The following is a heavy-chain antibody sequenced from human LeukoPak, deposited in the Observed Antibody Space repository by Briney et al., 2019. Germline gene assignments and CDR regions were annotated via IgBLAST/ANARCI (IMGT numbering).Heavy chain of an antibody. Sequence: QPGGSLRLSCAASGFTFSSYWMHWVRQAPGKGLVGVSRINTDGSSTSYADSVKGRFTISRDNAKNTLYLQMNSLRAEDTAVYYCARANRGVRDFDYWGQGTLVTVSS. D-gene: IGHD2/OR15-2a*01. V-gene: IGHV3-74*01. CDR1: GFTFSSYW. CDR3: ARANRGVRDFDY. J-gene: IGHJ4*02. CDR2: INTDGSST.